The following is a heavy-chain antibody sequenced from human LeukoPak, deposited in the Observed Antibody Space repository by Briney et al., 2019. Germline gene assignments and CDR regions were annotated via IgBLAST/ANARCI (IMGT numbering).Heavy chain of an antibody. CDR2: INHSGST. V-gene: IGHV4-34*01. CDR1: GESFSGYY. Sequence: SETLSLTCAVYGESFSGYYWSWIRQPPGKGLEWIGEINHSGSTNYNPSLKSRVTISVDTSKNQFSLKLGSVTAADTAVYYCARSEIDYGDYYWFDPWGQGTLVTVSS. D-gene: IGHD4-17*01. J-gene: IGHJ5*02. CDR3: ARSEIDYGDYYWFDP.